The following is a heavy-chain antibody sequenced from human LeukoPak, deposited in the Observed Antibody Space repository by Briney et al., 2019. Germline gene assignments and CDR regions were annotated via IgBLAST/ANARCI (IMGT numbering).Heavy chain of an antibody. Sequence: SETLSLTCTVSGYSISSGYYWGWIRQPPGKGLEWIGSIYYSGSTYYNPSLKSRVTISVDTSKNQFSLKLSSVTAADTAVYYCARVGVSSGRYYYMDVWGKGTTVTVSS. J-gene: IGHJ6*03. D-gene: IGHD5/OR15-5a*01. CDR1: GYSISSGYY. V-gene: IGHV4-38-2*02. CDR2: IYYSGST. CDR3: ARVGVSSGRYYYMDV.